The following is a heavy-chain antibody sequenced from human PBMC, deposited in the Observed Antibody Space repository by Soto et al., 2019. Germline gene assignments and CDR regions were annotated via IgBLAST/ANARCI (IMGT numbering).Heavy chain of an antibody. J-gene: IGHJ2*01. CDR3: AREVIPLTTDWYFDL. CDR1: GGSISGGVGGLYY. D-gene: IGHD4-17*01. Sequence: QLQLRESGPGLVKPSETLSLTCTVSGGSISGGVGGLYYWSWIRQPPGKGLEWIGDIYDSGSTYYNPSLKSRLTISVDTSKNQFSLRLSSVTAADTALYYCAREVIPLTTDWYFDLWGRGTLVTVSS. CDR2: IYDSGST. V-gene: IGHV4-30-4*01.